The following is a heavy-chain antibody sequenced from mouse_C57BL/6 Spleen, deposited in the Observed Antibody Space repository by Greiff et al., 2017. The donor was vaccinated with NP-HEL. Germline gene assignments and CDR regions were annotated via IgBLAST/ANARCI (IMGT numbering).Heavy chain of an antibody. CDR3: TREGSSGHPYAMDY. CDR2: ISSGGDYI. V-gene: IGHV5-9-1*02. Sequence: EVHLVESGEGLVKPGGSLKLSCAASGFTFSSYAMSWVRQTPEKRLEWVAYISSGGDYIYYADTVKGRFTISRDNARNTLYLQMSSLKSEDTAMYYCTREGSSGHPYAMDYWGQGTSVTVSS. D-gene: IGHD3-2*02. CDR1: GFTFSSYA. J-gene: IGHJ4*01.